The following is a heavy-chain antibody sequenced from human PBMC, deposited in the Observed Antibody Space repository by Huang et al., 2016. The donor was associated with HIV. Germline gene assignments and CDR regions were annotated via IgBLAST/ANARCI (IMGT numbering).Heavy chain of an antibody. CDR1: GFTFGDYA. CDR2: IRSKASGGTT. Sequence: EVQLVESGGGLVKPGRSLRLSCTASGFTFGDYALSWFRQAPGKGLGGVGFIRSKASGGTTEYAAFVKGRFTISRDDSKSIAYLQMNSLKIEDTAVYYCTRENYDFWSGYYKYYFDYWGQGTLVTVSS. D-gene: IGHD3-3*01. CDR3: TRENYDFWSGYYKYYFDY. J-gene: IGHJ4*02. V-gene: IGHV3-49*05.